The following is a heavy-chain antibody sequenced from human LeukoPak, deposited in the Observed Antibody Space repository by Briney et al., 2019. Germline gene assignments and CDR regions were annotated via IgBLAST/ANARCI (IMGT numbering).Heavy chain of an antibody. Sequence: PSETLSLTCTVTGASISSGGYYWTWFRQHPGKGPEWLGYIYNTGSTDYNPSLKSRLTISLDASKNQFSLKVKSVTAADTAVYYGAIPQNRGYYYWGKGPLVP. V-gene: IGHV4-31*03. CDR1: GASISSGGYY. CDR3: AIPQNRGYYY. J-gene: IGHJ4*02. D-gene: IGHD3-22*01. CDR2: IYNTGST.